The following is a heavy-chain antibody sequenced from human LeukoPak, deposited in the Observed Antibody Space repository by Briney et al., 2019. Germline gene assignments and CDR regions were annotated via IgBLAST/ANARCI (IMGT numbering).Heavy chain of an antibody. J-gene: IGHJ4*02. CDR2: ISSTRSYI. D-gene: IGHD6-19*01. V-gene: IGHV3-21*01. CDR3: TRGAGTGWRFDS. Sequence: GGSLRLSCAASGFTFTTYAMSWVRQAPGKGLEWISSISSTRSYIYYADSVKGRFTISRDNAKNSLYLQMNSLRAEDTAVYYCTRGAGTGWRFDSWGQGTLLTVSS. CDR1: GFTFTTYA.